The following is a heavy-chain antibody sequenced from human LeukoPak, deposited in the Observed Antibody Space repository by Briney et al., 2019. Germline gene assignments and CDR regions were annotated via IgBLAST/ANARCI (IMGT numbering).Heavy chain of an antibody. CDR2: IYYSGST. CDR3: ARGIAAAGTS. CDR1: GGSISSYY. D-gene: IGHD6-13*01. Sequence: SETLSLTCTVSGGSISSYYWSWIRQPPGKGLEWIGYIYYSGSTNYNPSLKSRVTISVDTSKNQFSLKLRSVTAADTAVCYCARGIAAAGTSWGQGTLVTVSS. J-gene: IGHJ5*02. V-gene: IGHV4-59*01.